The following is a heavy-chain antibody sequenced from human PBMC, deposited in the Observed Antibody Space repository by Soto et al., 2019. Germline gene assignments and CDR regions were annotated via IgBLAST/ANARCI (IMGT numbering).Heavy chain of an antibody. J-gene: IGHJ5*02. CDR2: IFYSGTT. Sequence: AQFLTYTVSYGFISNGGYCWSWIREQAVKGLEWIGYIFYSGTTYYNPSRKSRVTISVDTSKNQFSLKLSSVTAADTAVDYCARSVDPWGQGTLVTV. CDR3: ARSVDP. CDR1: YGFISNGGYC. V-gene: IGHV4-31*03.